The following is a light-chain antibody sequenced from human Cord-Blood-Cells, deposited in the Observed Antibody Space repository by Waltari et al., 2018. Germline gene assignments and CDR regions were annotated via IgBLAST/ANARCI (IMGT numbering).Light chain of an antibody. CDR3: QQYGSPYT. Sequence: EIVLTQSPGTLSLSPGERATLSCMASQRVSSSYLAWYQQKPGQAPRLLIYGASSRATGIPDRFSGSGSGTDFTLTISRLEPEDFAVYYCQQYGSPYTFGQGTKLEIK. CDR2: GAS. CDR1: QRVSSSY. V-gene: IGKV3-20*01. J-gene: IGKJ2*01.